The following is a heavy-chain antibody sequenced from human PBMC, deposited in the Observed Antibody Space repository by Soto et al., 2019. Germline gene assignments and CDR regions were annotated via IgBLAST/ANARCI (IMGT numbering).Heavy chain of an antibody. CDR3: ARDTLPVRTVPYYYYYYYMDV. D-gene: IGHD4-4*01. Sequence: GGSLRLSCAASGFTFSSYWMSWVRQAPGKGLEWVANIKQDGSEKYYVDSVKGRLTISRDNAKNSLYLQMNSLRAEDTAVDYCARDTLPVRTVPYYYYYYYMDVWGKGTTVTVSS. J-gene: IGHJ6*03. V-gene: IGHV3-7*01. CDR1: GFTFSSYW. CDR2: IKQDGSEK.